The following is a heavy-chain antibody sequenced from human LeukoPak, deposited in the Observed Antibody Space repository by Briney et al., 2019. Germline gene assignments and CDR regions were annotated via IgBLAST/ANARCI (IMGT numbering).Heavy chain of an antibody. CDR1: GGSFSAYY. CDR3: ARVGRTYYYYYYMDV. J-gene: IGHJ6*03. CDR2: VNHSGTT. V-gene: IGHV4-34*01. Sequence: PSETLSLTCAVYGGSFSAYYWSWIRQSPGKGLEWIGEVNHSGTTKYNPSLNSRVTISVDKSKNQFSLKLSSVTAADTAVYYCARVGRTYYYYYYMDVWGKGTTVTVSS.